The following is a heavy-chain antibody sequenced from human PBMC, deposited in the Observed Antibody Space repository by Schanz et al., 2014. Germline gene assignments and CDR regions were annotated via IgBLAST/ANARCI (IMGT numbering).Heavy chain of an antibody. J-gene: IGHJ4*02. CDR2: ISVYNHNK. Sequence: QIQLVQSGPEVKKPGATVKVSCKASGYIFINSGISWVRQAPGQGLEWMGWISVYNHNKEYDQKFQGRVTMTTDTSTSTAYRALTELRTDDTAVDYGARDRGCVDHGGGYYFDYWGQGTLVTVSS. CDR1: GYIFINSG. D-gene: IGHD6-25*01. V-gene: IGHV1-18*01. CDR3: ARDRGCVDHGGGYYFDY.